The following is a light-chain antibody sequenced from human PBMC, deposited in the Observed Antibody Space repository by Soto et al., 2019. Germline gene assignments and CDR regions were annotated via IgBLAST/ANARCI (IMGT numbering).Light chain of an antibody. CDR2: GAS. V-gene: IGKV3-15*01. Sequence: EIVMTQSPATLSVSPGERATLSCRASQSVSSNLAWYQQKPGQAPRLLIYGASTRATGIPARFSGSGSGTEFTLTISSLQPEDFAVIYCQQYNIWPRTFGQGTKVEIK. CDR1: QSVSSN. J-gene: IGKJ1*01. CDR3: QQYNIWPRT.